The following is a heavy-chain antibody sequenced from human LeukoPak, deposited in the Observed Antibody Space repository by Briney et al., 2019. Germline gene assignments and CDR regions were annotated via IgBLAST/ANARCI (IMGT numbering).Heavy chain of an antibody. J-gene: IGHJ4*02. V-gene: IGHV4-34*01. CDR2: INHSGST. CDR1: GGSFSGYY. CDR3: ARNGVLWSLRYYFDY. D-gene: IGHD3-10*01. Sequence: SETLSLTCAVYGGSFSGYYWSWIRQPPGKGLEWIGEINHSGSTNYNPSLKSRVTISVDTSKNQSSLKLSSVTAADTAVYYCARNGVLWSLRYYFDYWGQGTLVTVSS.